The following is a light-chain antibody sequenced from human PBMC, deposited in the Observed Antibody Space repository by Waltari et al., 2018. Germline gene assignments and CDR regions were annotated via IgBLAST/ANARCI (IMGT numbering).Light chain of an antibody. J-gene: IGKJ1*01. CDR2: QVS. CDR1: QSLVHSDGNTY. V-gene: IGKV2-30*02. CDR3: MQCTHWPVWT. Sequence: DVVMTQSPLSLPVTLGQPASISCRSSQSLVHSDGNTYLNWFQQRPGQSPRRLIYQVSNRDSGVPDRFSGSGSGTDFTLRISRVEAEDIGVYYCMQCTHWPVWTFGQGTKVEIK.